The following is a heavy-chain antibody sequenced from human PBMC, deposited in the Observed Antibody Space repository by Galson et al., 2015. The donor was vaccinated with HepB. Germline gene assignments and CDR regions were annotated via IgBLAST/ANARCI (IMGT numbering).Heavy chain of an antibody. CDR1: GFTFDDYA. CDR2: ISWNSGSI. V-gene: IGHV3-9*01. Sequence: SLRLSCAASGFTFDDYAMHWVRQAPGKGLEWVSGISWNSGSIGYADSVKGRFTISRDNAKNSLYLQMNSLRAEDTALYYCAKATGDNNWNGYAFDIWGQGTMVTVSS. CDR3: AKATGDNNWNGYAFDI. D-gene: IGHD1-20*01. J-gene: IGHJ3*02.